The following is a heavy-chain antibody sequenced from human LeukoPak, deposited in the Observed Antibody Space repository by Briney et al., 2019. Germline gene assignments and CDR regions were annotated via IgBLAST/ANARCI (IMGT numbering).Heavy chain of an antibody. CDR2: IYYSGST. V-gene: IGHV4-59*08. CDR1: GGSISSYY. Sequence: SETLSLTCTVSGGSISSYYWSWIRQPPGKGLEWIGYIYYSGSTNYNPSLKSRVTISVDTSKNQFSLKLSSVTAADTAVYYCARQSYYFDYWGQGTLVTVSS. CDR3: ARQSYYFDY. J-gene: IGHJ4*02.